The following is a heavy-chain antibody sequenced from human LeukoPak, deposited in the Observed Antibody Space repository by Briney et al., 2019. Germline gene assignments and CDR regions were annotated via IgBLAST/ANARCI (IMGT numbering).Heavy chain of an antibody. V-gene: IGHV1-69*13. J-gene: IGHJ5*01. CDR3: ARGGYCSSSSCFSLVDP. CDR1: GGTFSSYA. Sequence: SVKVSCKASGGTFSSYAISWVRQAPGQGLEWMGGIIPIFGTANYAQKFQGRVTITADESTSTAYMELSSLRSEETAVYYCARGGYCSSSSCFSLVDPLGQGTLVTVSS. CDR2: IIPIFGTA. D-gene: IGHD2-2*01.